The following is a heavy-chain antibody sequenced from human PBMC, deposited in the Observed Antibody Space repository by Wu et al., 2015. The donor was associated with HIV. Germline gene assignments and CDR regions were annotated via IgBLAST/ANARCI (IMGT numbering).Heavy chain of an antibody. Sequence: VQSGSEVKKPGASVKVSCKVSGYIFTNNYIHWVRQAPGQGLEWMGWISAYNGNTNYAQKLQGRVTMTTDTSTSTAYMELRSLRSDDTAVYYCARSSDGYKRPGDYWGQGTLVTVSS. CDR2: ISAYNGNT. CDR1: GYIFTNNY. J-gene: IGHJ4*02. CDR3: ARSSDGYKRPGDY. D-gene: IGHD5-24*01. V-gene: IGHV1-18*04.